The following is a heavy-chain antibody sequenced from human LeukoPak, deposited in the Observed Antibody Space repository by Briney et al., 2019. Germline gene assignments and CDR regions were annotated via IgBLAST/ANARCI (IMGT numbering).Heavy chain of an antibody. Sequence: PSETLSLTCSVSGGSIGGYYWSWIRQPPGKGLEWIGYIYYSGNTIYNPSLKSRVTMSVDTSRNQFSLKLSSVTAADTAVYYCAKLNWGTRDGYNVWYFDLWGRGTLVTVS. V-gene: IGHV4-59*08. J-gene: IGHJ2*01. CDR1: GGSIGGYY. D-gene: IGHD5-24*01. CDR2: IYYSGNT. CDR3: AKLNWGTRDGYNVWYFDL.